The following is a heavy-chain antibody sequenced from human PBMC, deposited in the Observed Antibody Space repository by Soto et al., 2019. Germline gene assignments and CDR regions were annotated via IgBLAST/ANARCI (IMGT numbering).Heavy chain of an antibody. V-gene: IGHV1-69*06. Sequence: SVKVSCKASGGTFSSYAISWARQAPGQGLEWMGGIIPIFGTANYAQKFQGRVTITADKSTSTAYMELSSLRSEDTAVYYCARDSFPVVRWFDPWGQGTLVTVSS. CDR3: ARDSFPVVRWFDP. CDR2: IIPIFGTA. J-gene: IGHJ5*02. CDR1: GGTFSSYA. D-gene: IGHD3-3*02.